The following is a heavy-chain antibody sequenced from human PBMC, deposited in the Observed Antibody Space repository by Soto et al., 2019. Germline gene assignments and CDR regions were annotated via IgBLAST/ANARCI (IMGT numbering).Heavy chain of an antibody. CDR2: IYGGGTT. CDR1: GFAVSSKY. J-gene: IGHJ4*02. D-gene: IGHD6-19*01. Sequence: EVQLVESGGGLIQPGGSLRLSCAASGFAVSSKYMTWVRQAPGKGLEWVSVIYGGGTTYYADSVKGRFTISRDTSKNSLYLQMNSQRAEDTAVYYCVQTTGWPGFDFWGQGTLVTVSS. V-gene: IGHV3-53*01. CDR3: VQTTGWPGFDF.